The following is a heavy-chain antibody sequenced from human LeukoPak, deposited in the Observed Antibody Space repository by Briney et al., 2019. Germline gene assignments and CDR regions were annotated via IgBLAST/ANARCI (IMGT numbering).Heavy chain of an antibody. D-gene: IGHD3-10*01. Sequence: GGSLRLSCAASGFTFSSYPMHWVRQAPGKGLEWVAVISYDGSNEYYADSVKGRFTISRDNSKNTLYLQMNSLRVEDAAVYYCAKDRLWFGESAPNWFDPWGQGTLVTVSS. CDR1: GFTFSSYP. J-gene: IGHJ5*02. V-gene: IGHV3-30-3*01. CDR2: ISYDGSNE. CDR3: AKDRLWFGESAPNWFDP.